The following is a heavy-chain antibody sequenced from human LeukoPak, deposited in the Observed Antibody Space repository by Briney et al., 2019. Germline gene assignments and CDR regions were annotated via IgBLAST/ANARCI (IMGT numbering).Heavy chain of an antibody. V-gene: IGHV3-21*01. CDR2: ISSSSRYI. D-gene: IGHD3-22*01. CDR3: AREVDREGYFDY. J-gene: IGHJ4*02. Sequence: GGALRLSCAASGFTFSSYSMNWVRQAPGKGGEGVSSISSSSRYIYYADSVKGRFTISRDNAKNSLYLQMNSLRAEDTAVYYCAREVDREGYFDYWGQGTLVTVSS. CDR1: GFTFSSYS.